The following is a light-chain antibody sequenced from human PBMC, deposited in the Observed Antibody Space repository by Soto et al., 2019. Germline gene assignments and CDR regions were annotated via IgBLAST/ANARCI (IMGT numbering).Light chain of an antibody. CDR1: QSVSSN. CDR3: QQYNNWPLT. CDR2: HAS. J-gene: IGKJ4*01. V-gene: IGKV3-15*01. Sequence: EIVMTQSPASLSVSPGERATLSGRASQSVSSNLAWYQQKPGQAPRLLIYHASTRATGIPARFSGSGSGTEFTLTISSLQSEDFVVYYCQQYNNWPLTFGGGTKVEIK.